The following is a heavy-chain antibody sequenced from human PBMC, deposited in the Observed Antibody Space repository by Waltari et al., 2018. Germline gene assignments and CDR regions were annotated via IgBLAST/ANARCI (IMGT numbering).Heavy chain of an antibody. V-gene: IGHV3-33*06. CDR1: GFTFSSYG. D-gene: IGHD4-4*01. J-gene: IGHJ6*03. CDR3: AKSNHYYYYMDV. Sequence: QVQLVESGGGVVQPGRSLRLSCAASGFTFSSYGMHWVSQAPGKGLEWVAVIWYDGSNKYYADSVKGRFTISRDNSKNTLYLQMNSLRAEDTAVYYCAKSNHYYYYMDVWGKGTTVTVSS. CDR2: IWYDGSNK.